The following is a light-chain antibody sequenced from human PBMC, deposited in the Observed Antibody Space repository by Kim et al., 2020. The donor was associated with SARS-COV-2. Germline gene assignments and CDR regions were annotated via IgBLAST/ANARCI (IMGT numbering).Light chain of an antibody. CDR1: QGSSNY. CDR2: TAS. CDR3: QNYNSAPPWT. Sequence: SVGDRVTITSRASQGSSNYLAWYQQKPGKVPALLIYTASTLQSGVPSQFSGSGSGTEFTLTISSLQPEDVATYYSQNYNSAPPWTFGQRTKVDIK. V-gene: IGKV1-27*01. J-gene: IGKJ1*01.